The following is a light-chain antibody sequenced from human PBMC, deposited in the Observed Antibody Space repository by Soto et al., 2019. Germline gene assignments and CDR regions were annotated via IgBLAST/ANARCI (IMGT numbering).Light chain of an antibody. V-gene: IGKV3-15*01. CDR1: RRVTGH. CDR2: DAS. CDR3: QQYNNWPS. Sequence: EIVLAQSPSTLSLSPGYRATVSCRLIRRVTGHFAWYQQKPGQAPSLRIYDASTRATGTPARFSGSGSGTDFPLTSSRLQSEDFAVYYRQQYNNWPSFGQGTKVDIK. J-gene: IGKJ1*01.